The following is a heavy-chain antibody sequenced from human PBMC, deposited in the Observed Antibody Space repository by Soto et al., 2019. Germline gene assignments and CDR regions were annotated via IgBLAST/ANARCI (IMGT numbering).Heavy chain of an antibody. CDR3: ARECDILTGYYHFDY. V-gene: IGHV1-46*01. Sequence: GASVKVSCKASGYTFTSYYMHWVRQAPGQGLEWMGIINPSGGSTSYAQKFQGRVTMTRDTSTSTVYMELSSLRSEDTAVYYCARECDILTGYYHFDYWGQGTLVTVSS. CDR1: GYTFTSYY. D-gene: IGHD3-9*01. J-gene: IGHJ4*02. CDR2: INPSGGST.